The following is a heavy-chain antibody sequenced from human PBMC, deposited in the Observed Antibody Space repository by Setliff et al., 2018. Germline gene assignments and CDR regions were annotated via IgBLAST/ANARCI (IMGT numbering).Heavy chain of an antibody. CDR3: LRIRLVPHGHS. V-gene: IGHV4-4*08. D-gene: IGHD2-15*01. CDR2: IYTSGST. J-gene: IGHJ4*02. Sequence: SETLSLTCTVSGGSISSYYWSWIRQPPWKGLEWIGYIYTSGSTNYNPSLKSRVTISLDTSKRHFSLRLSSVTAADTAVYYCLRIRLVPHGHSWGQGTLVTVSS. CDR1: GGSISSYY.